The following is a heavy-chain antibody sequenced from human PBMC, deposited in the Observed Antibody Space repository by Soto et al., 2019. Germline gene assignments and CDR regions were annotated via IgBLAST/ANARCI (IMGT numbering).Heavy chain of an antibody. J-gene: IGHJ6*02. V-gene: IGHV1-18*01. CDR2: ISAYNGNT. Sequence: ASVKVSCKASGYSFTNNDVTWVRQATGQGLEWMGWISAYNGNTNYAQKLQGRVTMTTDTSTSTAYMELRSLRSDDTAVYYCARAHPWVVVPAAIKGYYYYYGMDVWGQGTTVTVSS. CDR1: GYSFTNND. D-gene: IGHD2-2*02. CDR3: ARAHPWVVVPAAIKGYYYYYGMDV.